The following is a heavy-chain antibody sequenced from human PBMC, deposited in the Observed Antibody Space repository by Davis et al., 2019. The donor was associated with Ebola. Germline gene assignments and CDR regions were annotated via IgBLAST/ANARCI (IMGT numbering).Heavy chain of an antibody. CDR1: GDSITGYY. CDR3: ARGGVDYDILTGYHHYFGMDV. D-gene: IGHD3-9*01. CDR2: IYYSGST. V-gene: IGHV4-59*01. J-gene: IGHJ6*04. Sequence: LETLSLTCTVSGDSITGYYWSWIRQPPGKGLEWIGYIYYSGSTNYNPSLKSRVTISVDTSKNQFSLKLSSVTAADTAVYYCARGGVDYDILTGYHHYFGMDVWGKGTTVTVSS.